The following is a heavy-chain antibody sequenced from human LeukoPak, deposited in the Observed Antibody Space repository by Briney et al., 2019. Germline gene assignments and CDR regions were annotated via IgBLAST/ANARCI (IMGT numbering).Heavy chain of an antibody. CDR1: EFTVSSYY. D-gene: IGHD1-26*01. Sequence: GGSLRLSCAASEFTVSSYYMSWVRQAPGKGLEWVSVIYSGGNTYYADSVKGRFTISRDNSKNTLYLQMNSLSAEDTAVYYCARPDRGSRSYYRFDYWGQGTLATVSS. CDR2: IYSGGNT. CDR3: ARPDRGSRSYYRFDY. V-gene: IGHV3-66*04. J-gene: IGHJ4*02.